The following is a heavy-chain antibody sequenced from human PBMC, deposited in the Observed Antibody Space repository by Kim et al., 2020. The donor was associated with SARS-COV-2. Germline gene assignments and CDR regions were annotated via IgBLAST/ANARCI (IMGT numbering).Heavy chain of an antibody. Sequence: DGNAPYYAESVKGRFTISRENAKTTLYRQINSLRAEDTAVYYCVRDRTEWTWGQGALVAVSS. V-gene: IGHV3-74*01. J-gene: IGHJ5*02. CDR2: DGNAP. CDR3: VRDRTEWT. D-gene: IGHD3-3*01.